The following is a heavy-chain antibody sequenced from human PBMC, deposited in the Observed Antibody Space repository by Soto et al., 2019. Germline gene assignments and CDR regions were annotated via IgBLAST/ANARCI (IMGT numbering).Heavy chain of an antibody. CDR2: IYYSGST. CDR3: ARGRLGIYYSYYFDY. J-gene: IGHJ4*02. CDR1: GGSISSYY. Sequence: SETLSLTCTVSGGSISSYYWSWIRQPPGKGLEWIGYIYYSGSTSYNPSLKSRVTISVDTSKNQFSLKLSSVTAADTAVYYCARGRLGIYYSYYFDYWGQGTLVTVSS. V-gene: IGHV4-59*01. D-gene: IGHD5-12*01.